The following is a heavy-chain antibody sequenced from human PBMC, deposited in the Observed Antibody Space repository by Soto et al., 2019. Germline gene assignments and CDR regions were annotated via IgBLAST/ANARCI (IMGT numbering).Heavy chain of an antibody. Sequence: GGSLRLSCAASGFTFSSYAMSWVRQAPGKGLEWVSAISGSGGSTYYADSVKGRFTISRDNSKNTLYLQMNSLRAEDTAVYYCANKYFDWLPLLTFDYWGQGTLVTVSS. CDR2: ISGSGGST. V-gene: IGHV3-23*01. D-gene: IGHD3-9*01. J-gene: IGHJ4*02. CDR3: ANKYFDWLPLLTFDY. CDR1: GFTFSSYA.